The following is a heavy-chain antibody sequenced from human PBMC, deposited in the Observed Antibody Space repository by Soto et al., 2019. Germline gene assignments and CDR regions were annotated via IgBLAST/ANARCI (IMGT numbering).Heavy chain of an antibody. CDR1: GYTFTSYY. V-gene: IGHV1-46*01. CDR3: ARKGGAAAGTYNWFDP. D-gene: IGHD6-13*01. J-gene: IGHJ5*02. CDR2: INPSGGST. Sequence: ASVKVSCKASGYTFTSYYMHWVRQAPGQGLEWMGIINPSGGSTSYAQKFQGRVTMTRDTSTSTVYMELSSLRSEDTAVYYCARKGGAAAGTYNWFDPWGQGTLVTVSS.